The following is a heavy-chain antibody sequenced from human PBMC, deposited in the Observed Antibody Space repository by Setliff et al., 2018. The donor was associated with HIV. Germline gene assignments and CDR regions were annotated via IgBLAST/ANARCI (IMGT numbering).Heavy chain of an antibody. CDR2: ISGYNGQT. CDR3: ARGRGSSAWFDP. CDR1: GYNFDSFA. J-gene: IGHJ5*02. D-gene: IGHD3-10*01. Sequence: ASVKVSCKASGYNFDSFAVIWVRQAPGQGLEWMGWISGYNGQTKDAQKFQGRLIMTTDTATSTSYMEMRSLRSEDTAVYYCARGRGSSAWFDPWGQGTLVTVSS. V-gene: IGHV1-18*01.